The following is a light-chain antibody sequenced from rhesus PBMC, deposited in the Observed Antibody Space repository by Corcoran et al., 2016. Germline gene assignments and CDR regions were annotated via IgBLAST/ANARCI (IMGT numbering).Light chain of an antibody. Sequence: EIVMTQSPATLSLSPGERATLSCRASQSVSSYVAWYQQKPEQAPRLLIYCASSRATGIPDRFSGSGSGTDFTLIISSLEPEDVGVYYGQQYNNWNSFGQGTKVEIK. CDR3: QQYNNWNS. V-gene: IGKV3S9*01. CDR1: QSVSSY. J-gene: IGKJ2*01. CDR2: CAS.